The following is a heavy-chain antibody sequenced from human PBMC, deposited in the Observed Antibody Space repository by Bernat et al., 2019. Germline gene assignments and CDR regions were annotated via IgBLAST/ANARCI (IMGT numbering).Heavy chain of an antibody. J-gene: IGHJ4*02. Sequence: QLQLQESCPGLVKPSETLSLTCTVSGGSISSSSYYWGWIRQLPGKGLEWIGSIYYSGSTYYNPSLKSRVTISVDTSKNQFSLKLSSVTAADTAVYYCARGAAASNGVSDYWGQGTLVTVSS. CDR2: IYYSGST. D-gene: IGHD6-13*01. V-gene: IGHV4-39*01. CDR1: GGSISSSSYY. CDR3: ARGAAASNGVSDY.